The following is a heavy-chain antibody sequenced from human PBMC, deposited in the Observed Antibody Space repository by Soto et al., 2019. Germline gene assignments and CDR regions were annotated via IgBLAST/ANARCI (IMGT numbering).Heavy chain of an antibody. J-gene: IGHJ4*02. V-gene: IGHV1-3*01. D-gene: IGHD3-3*01. CDR1: GYTFTSYA. CDR3: ARGVSANYDFWSGYVTHVDY. CDR2: INAGNGNT. Sequence: QVQLVQSGAEVKKPGASVKVSCKASGYTFTSYAMHWVRQAPGQRLEWMGWINAGNGNTKYSQKFQGRVTITRDTSASAAYMELGSLRSEHTAVYYCARGVSANYDFWSGYVTHVDYWGQGTLVTVSS.